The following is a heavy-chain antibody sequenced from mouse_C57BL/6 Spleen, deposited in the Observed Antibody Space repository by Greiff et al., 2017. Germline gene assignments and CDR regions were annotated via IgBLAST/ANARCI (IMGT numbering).Heavy chain of an antibody. CDR1: GYTFTSYG. J-gene: IGHJ3*01. D-gene: IGHD2-1*01. V-gene: IGHV1-81*01. CDR2: IYPRSGNT. Sequence: VQLQQSGAELARPGASVKLSCKASGYTFTSYGISWVKQRTGQGLEWIGEIYPRSGNTYYNEKFKGKATLTADKSSSTAYMELRSLTSEDSAVYFCARFLYYGNSSWFAYWGQGTLVTVSA. CDR3: ARFLYYGNSSWFAY.